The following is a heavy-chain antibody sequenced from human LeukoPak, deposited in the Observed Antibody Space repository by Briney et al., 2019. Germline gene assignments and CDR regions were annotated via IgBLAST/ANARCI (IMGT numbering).Heavy chain of an antibody. V-gene: IGHV3-7*01. CDR3: ARGIVATTPDPDDY. Sequence: GGSLRLSCVASGFTLSSYWMNWVRQAPGKGLEWVATIKQDGNEKYYVDSVKGRFTISRDNAKNSLYLQMNSLRVEDTAVYYCARGIVATTPDPDDYWGQGTLVTVSS. D-gene: IGHD5-12*01. CDR2: IKQDGNEK. J-gene: IGHJ4*02. CDR1: GFTLSSYW.